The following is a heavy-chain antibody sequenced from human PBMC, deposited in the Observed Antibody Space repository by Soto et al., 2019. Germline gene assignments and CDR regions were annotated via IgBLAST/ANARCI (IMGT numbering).Heavy chain of an antibody. CDR3: ARVGTAYCGGDCYSESVG. V-gene: IGHV3-48*02. Sequence: EVQLVESGGGLVQPGGSLRLSCAASGFTFSSYSMNWVRQAPGKGLEWVSYISSSSSTIYYADSVQGRFTISRDNAKNSLYLQMNSLRDEDTAVYYCARVGTAYCGGDCYSESVGWGQGTLVTVSS. CDR2: ISSSSSTI. J-gene: IGHJ4*02. CDR1: GFTFSSYS. D-gene: IGHD2-21*02.